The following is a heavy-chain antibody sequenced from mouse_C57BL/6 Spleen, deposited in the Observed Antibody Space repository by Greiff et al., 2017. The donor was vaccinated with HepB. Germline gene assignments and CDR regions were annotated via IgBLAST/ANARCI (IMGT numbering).Heavy chain of an antibody. CDR1: GYAFSSSW. J-gene: IGHJ2*01. D-gene: IGHD2-4*01. CDR3: AMIKFDY. CDR2: IYPGDGDT. V-gene: IGHV1-82*01. Sequence: QVQLQQSGPELVKPGASVKISCKASGYAFSSSWMNWVKQRPGKGLEWIGRIYPGDGDTNYNGKFKGKATLTADKSSSTAYMQLSSLTSEDSAVYFCAMIKFDYWGQGTTLTVSS.